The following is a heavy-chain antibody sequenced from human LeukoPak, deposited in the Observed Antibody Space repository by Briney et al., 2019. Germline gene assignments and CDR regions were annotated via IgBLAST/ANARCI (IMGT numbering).Heavy chain of an antibody. CDR2: INPNSGGT. J-gene: IGHJ4*02. CDR1: GYTFTGYY. V-gene: IGHV1-2*02. CDR3: ARVGPTKWELLLKDY. D-gene: IGHD1-26*01. Sequence: APVKVSCKASGYTFTGYYMHWVRQAPGQGLEWMGWINPNSGGTNYAQKFQGRVTMTRDTSISTAYMELSRLRSDDTAVYYCARVGPTKWELLLKDYWGQGTLVTVSS.